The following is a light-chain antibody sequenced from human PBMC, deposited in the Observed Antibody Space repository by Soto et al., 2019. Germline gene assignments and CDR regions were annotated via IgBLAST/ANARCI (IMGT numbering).Light chain of an antibody. CDR2: EVN. CDR1: SSDVGGYNY. Sequence: QSALIQPPSASGSPGQSVTISCTGTSSDVGGYNYVSWYQQHPDKVPKLMIYEVNKRPSGVPDRFSGSKSGNTASLTVSGLQAEDEAHYYCCSYAGSNVVFGGGTKLTVL. CDR3: CSYAGSNVV. J-gene: IGLJ2*01. V-gene: IGLV2-8*01.